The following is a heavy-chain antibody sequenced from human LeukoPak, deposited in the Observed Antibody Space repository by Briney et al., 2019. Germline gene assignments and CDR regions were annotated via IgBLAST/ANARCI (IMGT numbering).Heavy chain of an antibody. CDR2: INHSGST. CDR1: GGSFSGYY. V-gene: IGHV4-34*01. Sequence: SETLSLTCAVYGGSFSGYYWSWIRQPPGKGLEWIGEINHSGSTNYNPSLKSRVTISVDTSKNQFSLKLSSVTAADTAVYYCARGPGALLHWGQGILVTVSS. D-gene: IGHD3-10*01. CDR3: ARGPGALLH. J-gene: IGHJ4*02.